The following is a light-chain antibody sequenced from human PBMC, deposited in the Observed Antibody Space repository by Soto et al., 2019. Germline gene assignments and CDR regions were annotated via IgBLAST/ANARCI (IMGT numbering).Light chain of an antibody. Sequence: DIQMTQSPSTLSASVGDRVTITCRASQSISSWLAWYQQKPGKAPKLLIYKASSLESGVPSRFSGSGSGTECTLTISSLQPDDFATYYCQQYDSYSTFGPGTRVEIK. V-gene: IGKV1-5*03. CDR1: QSISSW. CDR3: QQYDSYST. CDR2: KAS. J-gene: IGKJ1*01.